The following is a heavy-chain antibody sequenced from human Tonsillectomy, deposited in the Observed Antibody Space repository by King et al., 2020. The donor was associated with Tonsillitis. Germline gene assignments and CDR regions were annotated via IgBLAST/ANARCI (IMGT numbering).Heavy chain of an antibody. J-gene: IGHJ4*02. D-gene: IGHD3-10*01. CDR1: GGSFSGYY. Sequence: VQLQPWAAGLLKPSKTLSLTCAVYGGSFSGYYWSWIRQPPGEGLEWIGEINHSGSTNYNPSHKSRVTISVDTSKKQFSLKLSSAAAADTAVYYCARARALLTLLCFAELGSASDYWGQGTLVTVSS. CDR2: INHSGST. CDR3: ARARALLTLLCFAELGSASDY. V-gene: IGHV4-34*01.